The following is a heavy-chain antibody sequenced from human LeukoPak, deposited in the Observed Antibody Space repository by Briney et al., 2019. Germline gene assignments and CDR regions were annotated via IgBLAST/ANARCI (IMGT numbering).Heavy chain of an antibody. CDR3: ARGRPSGDWGGAFDI. J-gene: IGHJ3*02. Sequence: GGSLRLSCAASGFTFSSYDMHWVRQATGKGLEWVSAIGTAGDTYYPGSVKGRFTISRENAKNSLYLQMNSLRAGDTAVYYCARGRPSGDWGGAFDIWGQGTMVTVSS. CDR2: IGTAGDT. D-gene: IGHD2-21*02. V-gene: IGHV3-13*01. CDR1: GFTFSSYD.